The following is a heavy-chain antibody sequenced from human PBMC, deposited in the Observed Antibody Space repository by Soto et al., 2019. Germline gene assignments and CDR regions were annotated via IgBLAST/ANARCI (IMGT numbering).Heavy chain of an antibody. CDR3: AHRVEVVPAAIYWFDP. Sequence: QITLKESGPTLVKPTQTLTLTCTFSGFSLSTSGVGVGWIRQPPGKALEWLALLYWDDYKRYSPSLKSTLTITKVTSKNQVVLTRTNTDPVDTATYYCAHRVEVVPAAIYWFDPWGQGTLVTVSS. CDR2: LYWDDYK. CDR1: GFSLSTSGVG. D-gene: IGHD2-2*01. J-gene: IGHJ5*02. V-gene: IGHV2-5*02.